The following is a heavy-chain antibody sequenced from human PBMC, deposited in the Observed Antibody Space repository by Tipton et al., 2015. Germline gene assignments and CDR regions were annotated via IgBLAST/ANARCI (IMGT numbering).Heavy chain of an antibody. V-gene: IGHV4-38-2*02. D-gene: IGHD2-15*01. CDR3: ARDYGYCSGGSCYNPSYFDY. CDR1: GYSITTNRY. J-gene: IGHJ4*02. Sequence: TLSLTCTVSGYSITTNRYWGWIRQPPGKGLEWIGSLSHVGSTYYNLSLQGRVTISADTSKNQFSLRLRSVTAADTAMYYCARDYGYCSGGSCYNPSYFDYWGQGTLVTVSS. CDR2: LSHVGST.